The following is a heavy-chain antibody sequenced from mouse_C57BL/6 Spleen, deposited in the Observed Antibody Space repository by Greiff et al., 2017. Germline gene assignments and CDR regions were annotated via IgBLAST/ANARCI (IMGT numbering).Heavy chain of an antibody. Sequence: VQLKQSGPELVKPGASVKIPCTASGYTFTDYNMDWVKQSHGKSLEWIGAINPNNGGTIYNQKFKGKATLTVDKSSSTAYMELRSLTSEDTAVYYCARSGYDYFDYWGQGTTLTVSS. CDR1: GYTFTDYN. V-gene: IGHV1-18*01. D-gene: IGHD2-3*01. CDR3: ARSGYDYFDY. CDR2: INPNNGGT. J-gene: IGHJ2*01.